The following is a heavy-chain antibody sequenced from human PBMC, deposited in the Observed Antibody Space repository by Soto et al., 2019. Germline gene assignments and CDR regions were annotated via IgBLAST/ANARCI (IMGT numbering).Heavy chain of an antibody. Sequence: GGSLRLSCAAPGFTVSSNYMSWVRQAPGKGLEWVSVIYSGGSTYYADSVKGRFTISRDNSKNTLYLQMNSLRAEDTAVYYCARDSSTSRYYYYYYYMDVWGKGTTVTVSS. CDR2: IYSGGST. J-gene: IGHJ6*03. CDR1: GFTVSSNY. CDR3: ARDSSTSRYYYYYYYMDV. D-gene: IGHD2-2*01. V-gene: IGHV3-66*01.